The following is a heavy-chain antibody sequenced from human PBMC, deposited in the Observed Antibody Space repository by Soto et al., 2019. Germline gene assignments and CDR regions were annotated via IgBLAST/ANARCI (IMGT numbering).Heavy chain of an antibody. CDR3: ARGPNCNGGNCYDSSGFDP. CDR1: GFTFSSYW. J-gene: IGHJ5*02. Sequence: EVQLVESGGGLVQPGGSLRLSCAASGFTFSSYWMSWVRQAPGKGLEWVANIKQDGSEKYYVDSVKGRFTISRDNARNSLYLQMNSLRAEDTAVYYCARGPNCNGGNCYDSSGFDPWGQGTLVTVSS. V-gene: IGHV3-7*05. D-gene: IGHD2-15*01. CDR2: IKQDGSEK.